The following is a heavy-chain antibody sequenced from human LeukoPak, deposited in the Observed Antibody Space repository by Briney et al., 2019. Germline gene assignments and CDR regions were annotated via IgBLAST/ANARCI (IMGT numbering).Heavy chain of an antibody. CDR1: GGSISSYY. CDR2: IYYSGST. J-gene: IGHJ6*02. D-gene: IGHD4-17*01. CDR3: AREEGDYGDSRSDYYYYYGMDV. V-gene: IGHV4-59*01. Sequence: SETLSLTCTVSGGSISSYYWSWIRQPPGKGLQWIGYIYYSGSTNYNPSLKSRVTISVDTSKNQFSLKLSSVTAADTAVYYCAREEGDYGDSRSDYYYYYGMDVWGQGTTVTVSS.